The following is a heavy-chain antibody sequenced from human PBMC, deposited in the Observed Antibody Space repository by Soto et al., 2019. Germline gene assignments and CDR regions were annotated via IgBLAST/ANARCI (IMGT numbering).Heavy chain of an antibody. V-gene: IGHV3-48*01. D-gene: IGHD5-12*01. CDR1: GFTFSDYS. CDR2: ISNRGTSI. Sequence: EVQLVESGGGLVQPGGSLRLSCAASGFTFSDYSMIWVRQAPGKGLEWVSFISNRGTSIYYADSVKGRFTISRDNAKNSLLLQMNGLRVEDTAMYYCARTEVARYWGRGTLVTVSS. J-gene: IGHJ4*02. CDR3: ARTEVARY.